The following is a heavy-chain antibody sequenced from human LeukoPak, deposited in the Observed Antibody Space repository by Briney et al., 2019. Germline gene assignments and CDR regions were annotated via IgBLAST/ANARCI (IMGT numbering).Heavy chain of an antibody. CDR2: ISYDGSNK. CDR3: AKDAAEPTTGGSSWYPYYFDY. Sequence: PGGSLRLSCAASGFTFSSYGMHWVRQAPGKGLEWVAVISYDGSNKYYADSVKGRFTISRDNSKNTLYLQMNSLRAEDTAVYYCAKDAAEPTTGGSSWYPYYFDYWGQGTLVTVSS. V-gene: IGHV3-30*18. J-gene: IGHJ4*02. D-gene: IGHD6-13*01. CDR1: GFTFSSYG.